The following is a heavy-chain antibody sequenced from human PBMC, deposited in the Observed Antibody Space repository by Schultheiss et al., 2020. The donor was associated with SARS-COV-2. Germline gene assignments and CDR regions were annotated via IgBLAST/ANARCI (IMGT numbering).Heavy chain of an antibody. D-gene: IGHD3-22*01. J-gene: IGHJ4*02. CDR2: ISSNGGST. CDR1: GFTFSSYA. V-gene: IGHV3-64*04. CDR3: ARDSSGYYLFDY. Sequence: GGSLRLSCSASGFTFSSYAMHWVRQAPGKGLEYVSAISSNGGSTYYADSVKGRFTISRDNAKNSLYLQMNSLRAEDTAVYYCARDSSGYYLFDYWGQGTLVTVSS.